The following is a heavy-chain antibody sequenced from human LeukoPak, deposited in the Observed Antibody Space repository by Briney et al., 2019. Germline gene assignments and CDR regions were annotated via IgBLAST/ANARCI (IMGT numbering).Heavy chain of an antibody. Sequence: GSLRLSCAASGFTVSTNYMSWVRQAPGRGLVWVSVIYAGGTTYYADSVRGRFTISRDNSKNTLYLQMNSLRDEDTAVYYCARDSSGWYDHWGQGTLVTVSS. D-gene: IGHD6-19*01. CDR2: IYAGGTT. CDR3: ARDSSGWYDH. J-gene: IGHJ5*02. V-gene: IGHV3-53*01. CDR1: GFTVSTNY.